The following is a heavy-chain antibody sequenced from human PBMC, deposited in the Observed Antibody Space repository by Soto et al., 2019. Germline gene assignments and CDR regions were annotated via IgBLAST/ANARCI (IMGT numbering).Heavy chain of an antibody. Sequence: QVRLVQSGAEVRTPGASVKVSCKASGSTFTSYDINWVRQATGQGPEWMGWMNPDSGNTGYVQKFQGRVTMTRNTAISTAYMELSSLRSEDTAVYYCARSVGGSNVNFDYWGQGTLVTVSS. J-gene: IGHJ4*02. V-gene: IGHV1-8*01. CDR3: ARSVGGSNVNFDY. CDR1: GSTFTSYD. D-gene: IGHD3-10*01. CDR2: MNPDSGNT.